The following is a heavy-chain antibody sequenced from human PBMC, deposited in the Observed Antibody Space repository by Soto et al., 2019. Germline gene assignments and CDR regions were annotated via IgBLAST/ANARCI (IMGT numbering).Heavy chain of an antibody. D-gene: IGHD1-26*01. CDR2: IYWDDDK. CDR3: AHIVVGGLGYYFDY. V-gene: IGHV2-5*02. Sequence: QITLKESGPTLVKPTQTLTLTCTFSGFSLSSTRMAVGWIRQPPGKALEWLALIYWDDDKRYSPFLKSRLTITKYTSKNQVVLTMSNMDPVDTARYYCAHIVVGGLGYYFDYWGQGTLVTVSS. J-gene: IGHJ4*02. CDR1: GFSLSSTRMA.